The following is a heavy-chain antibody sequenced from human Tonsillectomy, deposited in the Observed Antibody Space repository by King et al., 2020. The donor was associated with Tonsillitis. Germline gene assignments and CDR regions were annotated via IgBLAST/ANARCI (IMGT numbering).Heavy chain of an antibody. CDR3: AREGYSSTWYNWYFDL. Sequence: VQLVESGGGLVQPGGSLRLSCAASGVTFTSTDMPWVRQVTGKALELVSAIGTAGDTSYPYSVKGRVTIPRENAKNSLYLQMNSLTAGDTAVYYCAREGYSSTWYNWYFDLWGRGTLVTVSS. D-gene: IGHD6-19*01. J-gene: IGHJ2*01. CDR1: GVTFTSTD. V-gene: IGHV3-13*01. CDR2: IGTAGDT.